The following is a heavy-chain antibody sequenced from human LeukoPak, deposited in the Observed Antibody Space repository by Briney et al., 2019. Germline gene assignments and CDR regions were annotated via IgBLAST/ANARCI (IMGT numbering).Heavy chain of an antibody. CDR3: TTDTAMRP. D-gene: IGHD5-18*01. Sequence: PGGSLRLSCAASGFTFSNAWMSWVRQAPGRGLEWVCRIKSKTDGGTTDYAAPVKGRFTISRDDSKNTLYLQMNSLKTEDTAVYYCTTDTAMRPWGQGTLVTVSS. CDR2: IKSKTDGGTT. J-gene: IGHJ5*02. CDR1: GFTFSNAW. V-gene: IGHV3-15*01.